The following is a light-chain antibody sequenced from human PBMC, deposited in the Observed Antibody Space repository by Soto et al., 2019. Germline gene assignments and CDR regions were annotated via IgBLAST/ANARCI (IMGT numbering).Light chain of an antibody. J-gene: IGKJ1*01. V-gene: IGKV3-20*01. CDR1: QSVSSSY. CDR2: GAS. Sequence: EIVLTQSPGTLSLSPGERATLSCRASQSVSSSYLAWYQQKPGQAPRRLIYGASSRATGIPDRFSGSGSGTDFTRTISRLEPEDFAVYYCQEYGSAPQTFGQGNKVEIK. CDR3: QEYGSAPQT.